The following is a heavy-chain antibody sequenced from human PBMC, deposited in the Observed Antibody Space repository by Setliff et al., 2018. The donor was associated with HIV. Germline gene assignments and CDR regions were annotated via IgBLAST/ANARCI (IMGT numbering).Heavy chain of an antibody. CDR2: IYHSGST. CDR1: GGSISSNW. Sequence: SETLSLTCAVSGGSISSNWWSWVRQSPGKGLEWIGEIYHSGSTHYNPSLQSRVTISVDKSKSQFSLKLNSVTAADTAVYYCGGNGYYSIDYWDQGTQVTVS. V-gene: IGHV4-4*02. D-gene: IGHD3-22*01. CDR3: GGNGYYSIDY. J-gene: IGHJ4*02.